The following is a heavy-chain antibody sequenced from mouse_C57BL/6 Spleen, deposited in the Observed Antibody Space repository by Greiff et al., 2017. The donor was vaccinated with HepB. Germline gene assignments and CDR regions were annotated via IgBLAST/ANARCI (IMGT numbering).Heavy chain of an antibody. V-gene: IGHV2-5*01. J-gene: IGHJ3*01. D-gene: IGHD2-4*01. CDR3: AKNDYQGAY. Sequence: VKLQESGPGLVQPSQSLSITCTVSGFSLTSYGVHWVRQSPGKGLEWLGVIWRGGSTDYNAAFMSRLSITKDNSKSQGFFKMNRLQADDTAIYYCAKNDYQGAYWGQGTLVTVSA. CDR1: GFSLTSYG. CDR2: IWRGGST.